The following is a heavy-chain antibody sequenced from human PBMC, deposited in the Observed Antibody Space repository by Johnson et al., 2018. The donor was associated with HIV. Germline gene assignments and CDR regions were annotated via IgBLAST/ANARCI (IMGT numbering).Heavy chain of an antibody. CDR3: AKVSSQSSSWYDAFDI. D-gene: IGHD6-13*01. Sequence: QVQLVESGGGVVQPGRSLRLSCAASGFTFSSYAMHWVRQAPGKGLEWVAVIWYDGSNKYYADSVKGRFTISRDNSKNTLYLQMNSLRAEDTAVYYCAKVSSQSSSWYDAFDIWGQGTMVTVSS. CDR1: GFTFSSYA. V-gene: IGHV3-33*08. J-gene: IGHJ3*02. CDR2: IWYDGSNK.